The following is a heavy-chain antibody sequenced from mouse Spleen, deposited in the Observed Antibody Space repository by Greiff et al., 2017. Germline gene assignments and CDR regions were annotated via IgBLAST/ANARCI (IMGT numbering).Heavy chain of an antibody. CDR1: GYTFTSYW. V-gene: IGHV1-69*02. CDR3: ARRETYGNYAMDY. J-gene: IGHJ4*01. CDR2: IDPSDSYT. Sequence: LVESGAELVKPGASVKLSCKASGYTFTSYWMHWVKQRPGQGLEWIGEIDPSDSYTNYNQKFKGKATLTVDKSSSTAYMQLSSLTSEDSAVYYCARRETYGNYAMDYWGQGTSVTVSS. D-gene: IGHD2-1*01.